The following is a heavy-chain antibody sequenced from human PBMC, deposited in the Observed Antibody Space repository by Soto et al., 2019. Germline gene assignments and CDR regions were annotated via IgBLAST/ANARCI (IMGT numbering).Heavy chain of an antibody. V-gene: IGHV3-66*01. CDR1: GFTVSSNY. Sequence: EGSLRLSCAASGFTVSSNYMSWVRQAPWKGLEWVSVIYSGGSTYYADSVKGRFTISRDNSKNTLYLQMNSLRAEDTAVYYCAREREGDRSGYFDYWGRGTLVTVYS. CDR2: IYSGGST. J-gene: IGHJ4*02. D-gene: IGHD3-22*01. CDR3: AREREGDRSGYFDY.